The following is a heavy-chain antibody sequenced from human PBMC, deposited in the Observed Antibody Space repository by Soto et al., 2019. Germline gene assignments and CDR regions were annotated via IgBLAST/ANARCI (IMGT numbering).Heavy chain of an antibody. V-gene: IGHV6-1*01. J-gene: IGHJ5*02. D-gene: IGHD6-13*01. CDR2: TYYRSKWYN. CDR3: ARDRRGYSSTWYVFGSEQNWFDP. Sequence: SQTLSLTCAISGDSVSSNTAAWNWIRQSPSRGLEWLGRTYYRSKWYNDYAVSVKRRITINPDTSKNHFSLQLTSVTPEHTAVYYCARDRRGYSSTWYVFGSEQNWFDPWGQGTMVTVYS. CDR1: GDSVSSNTAA.